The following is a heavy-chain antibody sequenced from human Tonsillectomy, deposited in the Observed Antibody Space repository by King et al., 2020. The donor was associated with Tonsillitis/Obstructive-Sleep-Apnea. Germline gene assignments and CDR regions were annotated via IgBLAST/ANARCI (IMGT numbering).Heavy chain of an antibody. CDR1: GYSFTSYW. CDR3: ARGYCSSISCHMPAPDY. J-gene: IGHJ4*02. Sequence: VQLVESGAEVKKPGESLKISCKGSGYSFTSYWIGWVRQMPGKGLEWMGIIYPGDSDTRYSPSFQGQVTISADKSISTAYLQWSSLKASDTAMYYCARGYCSSISCHMPAPDYWGQGTLVTVSS. CDR2: IYPGDSDT. D-gene: IGHD2-2*02. V-gene: IGHV5-51*01.